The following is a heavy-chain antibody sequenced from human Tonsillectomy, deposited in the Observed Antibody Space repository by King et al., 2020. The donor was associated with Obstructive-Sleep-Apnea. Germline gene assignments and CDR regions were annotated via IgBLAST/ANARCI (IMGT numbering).Heavy chain of an antibody. CDR1: GHTFSTSI. Sequence: QLVQSGAAVKKPGSSVKVSCRAPGHTFSTSIINWVRQAPGQGLEWMGEIIPILGTANYSQKFQGRVTFTADDSTVTAYMDLTNLTFADTATYYCARDSADTAMVNWGQGTLVTVSS. D-gene: IGHD5-18*01. CDR3: ARDSADTAMVN. CDR2: IIPILGTA. V-gene: IGHV1-69*16. J-gene: IGHJ4*02.